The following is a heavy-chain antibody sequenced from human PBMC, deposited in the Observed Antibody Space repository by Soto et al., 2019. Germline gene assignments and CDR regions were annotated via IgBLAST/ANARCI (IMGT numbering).Heavy chain of an antibody. CDR2: IYYSGST. D-gene: IGHD4-17*01. CDR1: GGSISSGGYY. J-gene: IGHJ6*02. V-gene: IGHV4-31*03. CDR3: ARDSSTGDYYYYGMDV. Sequence: QVQLQESGPGLVKPSQTLSLTCTVSGGSISSGGYYWSWIRQHPGKGLEWIGYIYYSGSTYYNPSLKSRVTISVDTSKNHFSLKLSSVTAADTAVYYCARDSSTGDYYYYGMDVWGQGTTVTVSS.